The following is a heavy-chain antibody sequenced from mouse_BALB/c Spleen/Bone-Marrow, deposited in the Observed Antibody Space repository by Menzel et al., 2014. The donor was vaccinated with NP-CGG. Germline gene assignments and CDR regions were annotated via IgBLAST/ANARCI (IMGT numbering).Heavy chain of an antibody. CDR3: ARGGYDDAVDY. J-gene: IGHJ4*01. V-gene: IGHV3-2*02. D-gene: IGHD2-14*01. CDR1: GYSITSDYA. CDR2: ISYSGST. Sequence: VQLQQSGPGLVKPSQSLSLTCTVTGYSITSDYAWNWIRQFPVNKLEWMGYISYSGSTSYNPSLKSRISITRDTSKNQFFLQLNSVTSEDTATYYCARGGYDDAVDYWGQGTSVTVSS.